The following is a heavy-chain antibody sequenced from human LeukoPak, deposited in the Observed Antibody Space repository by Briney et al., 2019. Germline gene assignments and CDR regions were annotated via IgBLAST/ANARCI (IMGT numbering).Heavy chain of an antibody. J-gene: IGHJ4*02. Sequence: PGGSLRLSCAASEFTFSTYWMHWVRQAPGKGLEWVAVISYDGSNKYYADSVKGRFTISRDNSKNTLYLQMNSLRAEDTAVYYCARDLEMTNYDFWSGPSPGGYWGQGTLVTVSS. D-gene: IGHD3-3*01. V-gene: IGHV3-30-3*01. CDR3: ARDLEMTNYDFWSGPSPGGY. CDR1: EFTFSTYW. CDR2: ISYDGSNK.